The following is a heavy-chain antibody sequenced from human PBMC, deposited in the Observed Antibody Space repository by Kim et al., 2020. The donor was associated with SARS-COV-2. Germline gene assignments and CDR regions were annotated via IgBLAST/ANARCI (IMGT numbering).Heavy chain of an antibody. CDR3: ARHLVRGVDPEWDTSPTDY. D-gene: IGHD3-10*01. CDR1: GYSFTSYW. CDR2: IDPSDSYT. V-gene: IGHV5-10-1*01. Sequence: GESLKISCKGSGYSFTSYWISWVRQMPGKGLEWMGRIDPSDSYTNYSPSFQGHVTISADKSISTAYLQWSSLKASDTAMYYCARHLVRGVDPEWDTSPTDYWGQGTLVTVSS. J-gene: IGHJ4*02.